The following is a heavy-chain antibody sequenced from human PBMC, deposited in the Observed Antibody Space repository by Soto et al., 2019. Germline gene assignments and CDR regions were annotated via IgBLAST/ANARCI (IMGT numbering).Heavy chain of an antibody. CDR1: GFTFSSYG. Sequence: QVQLVESGGGVVQPGRSLRLSCAASGFTFSSYGMHWVRQAPGKGLEWVAVISYDGSNKYYADSVKGRFTISRDNSKNTLYLQSNSLRAEDTAVYYCASPRPYDSSGYYYYYGMDVWGQGTTVTVSS. J-gene: IGHJ6*02. D-gene: IGHD3-22*01. CDR3: ASPRPYDSSGYYYYYGMDV. V-gene: IGHV3-30*03. CDR2: ISYDGSNK.